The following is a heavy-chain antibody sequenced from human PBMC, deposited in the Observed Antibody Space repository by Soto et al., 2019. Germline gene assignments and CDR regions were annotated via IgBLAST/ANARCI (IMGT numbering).Heavy chain of an antibody. J-gene: IGHJ1*01. CDR1: GFTFSSYS. Sequence: GESLKISCAASGFTFSSYSMNWVRQAPGKGLEWVSYISSSSTIYYADSVKGRFTISRDNAKNSLYLQMNSLRDEDTAVYYCARDSSSWSPKAEYFQHWGQGTLVTVSS. V-gene: IGHV3-48*02. D-gene: IGHD6-13*01. CDR2: ISSSSTI. CDR3: ARDSSSWSPKAEYFQH.